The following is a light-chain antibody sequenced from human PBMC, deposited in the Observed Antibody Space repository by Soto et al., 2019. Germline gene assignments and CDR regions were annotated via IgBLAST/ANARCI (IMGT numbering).Light chain of an antibody. CDR2: GAS. CDR3: HQYGSSVTWT. CDR1: QSVSSNY. V-gene: IGKV3-20*01. Sequence: LTQSPGTLSLSPGERATLSCRTSQSVSSNYLAWYQQKLGQAPRLLIYGASSRATGIPDRFSGSGSGTDFTLTISRLEPEDFAVYYCHQYGSSVTWTFGQGTKVEIK. J-gene: IGKJ1*01.